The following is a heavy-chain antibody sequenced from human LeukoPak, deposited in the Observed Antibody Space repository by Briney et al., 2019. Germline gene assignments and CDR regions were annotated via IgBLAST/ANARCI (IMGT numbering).Heavy chain of an antibody. J-gene: IGHJ4*02. CDR1: GFTFSSYS. CDR2: ISSSSNTI. V-gene: IGHV3-48*02. D-gene: IGHD2-21*02. CDR3: ARAVTVVTRGGLVFDY. Sequence: GGSLRLSCAASGFTFSSYSMNWVRQAPGKGLEWVSYISSSSNTIYYADSVKGRFTTSRDNAKNSLFLQMNSLRDEDTSVYYCARAVTVVTRGGLVFDYWGQGTLVTVSS.